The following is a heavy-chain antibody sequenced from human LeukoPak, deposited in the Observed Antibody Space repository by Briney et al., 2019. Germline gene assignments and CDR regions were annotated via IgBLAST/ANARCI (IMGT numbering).Heavy chain of an antibody. CDR1: GYTFTSYA. Sequence: ASVKVSCKASGYTFTSYAMNWVRQAPGQRLEWMGWINAGNGNTKYSQEFQGRVTITRDTSASTAYMELSSLRSEDMAVYYCARRSSGWYYFDYWGQGTLVTVSS. V-gene: IGHV1-3*03. CDR2: INAGNGNT. CDR3: ARRSSGWYYFDY. D-gene: IGHD6-19*01. J-gene: IGHJ4*02.